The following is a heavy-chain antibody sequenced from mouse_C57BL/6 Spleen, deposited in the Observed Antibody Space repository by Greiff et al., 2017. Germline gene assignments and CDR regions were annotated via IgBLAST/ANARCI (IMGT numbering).Heavy chain of an antibody. V-gene: IGHV1-15*01. CDR3: TRGWAY. Sequence: VQLVESGAELVRPGASVTLSCKASGYTFTDYEMHWVKQTPVHGLEWIGAIDPETGGTAYNQKFKGKAILTADKSSSTAYMELRSLTSEDSAVYYCTRGWAYWGQGTLVTVSA. CDR1: GYTFTDYE. J-gene: IGHJ3*01. D-gene: IGHD1-1*02. CDR2: IDPETGGT.